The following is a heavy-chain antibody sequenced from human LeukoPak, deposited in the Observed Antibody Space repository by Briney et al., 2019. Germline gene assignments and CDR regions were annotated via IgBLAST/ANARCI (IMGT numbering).Heavy chain of an antibody. Sequence: SSETLSLTCTVSGGSISSYYWSWIRQPPGKGLEWIGYIYYSGSTNYNPSLKSRVTISGDTSKNQFSLKLSSVTAADTAVYYCARALYYYDSSATSDYYYYMDVWGKGTTVTVSS. D-gene: IGHD3-22*01. CDR2: IYYSGST. CDR1: GGSISSYY. J-gene: IGHJ6*03. CDR3: ARALYYYDSSATSDYYYYMDV. V-gene: IGHV4-59*01.